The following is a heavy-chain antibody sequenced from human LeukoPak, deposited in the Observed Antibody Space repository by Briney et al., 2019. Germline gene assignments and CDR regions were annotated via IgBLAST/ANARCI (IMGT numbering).Heavy chain of an antibody. CDR2: IRYDGSNK. CDR3: AKDYGDYSALDYFDY. Sequence: GSLRLFWAAAGFTFSSYCIDWGRPAPGKGLEWVAFIRYDGSNKYYADSVKGRFTISRDNSKNTLYLQMNSLRAEDTAVYYCAKDYGDYSALDYFDYWGQGTLVTVSS. J-gene: IGHJ4*02. D-gene: IGHD4-17*01. CDR1: GFTFSSYC. V-gene: IGHV3-30*02.